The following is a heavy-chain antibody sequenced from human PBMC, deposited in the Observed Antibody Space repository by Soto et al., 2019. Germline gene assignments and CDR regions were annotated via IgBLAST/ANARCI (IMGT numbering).Heavy chain of an antibody. D-gene: IGHD3-10*01. V-gene: IGHV5-51*01. CDR2: IYPGDSDT. CDR3: ARHHGSGSYYTSYYGMDV. Sequence: GESLKISCKGSGYSFTSYWIGWVRQMPGKGLEWMGIIYPGDSDTRYSPSFQGQVTISADKSISTAYLQWSSLKASDTAMYYCARHHGSGSYYTSYYGMDVWGQGTTVTVSS. J-gene: IGHJ6*02. CDR1: GYSFTSYW.